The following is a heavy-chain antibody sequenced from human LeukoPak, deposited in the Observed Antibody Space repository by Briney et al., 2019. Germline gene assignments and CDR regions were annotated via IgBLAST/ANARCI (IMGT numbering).Heavy chain of an antibody. J-gene: IGHJ4*02. CDR2: ISGSGVST. CDR1: GGSISSSSYY. D-gene: IGHD3-9*01. Sequence: ETLSLTCTVSGGSISSSSYYWGWIRQPPGKGLEWVSSISGSGVSTYYADSVKGRFTISRDNSKNTLYLQMNSLRAEDTAVYYCARDREYYDILTGYKVSHYFDYWGQGTLVTVSS. V-gene: IGHV3-23*01. CDR3: ARDREYYDILTGYKVSHYFDY.